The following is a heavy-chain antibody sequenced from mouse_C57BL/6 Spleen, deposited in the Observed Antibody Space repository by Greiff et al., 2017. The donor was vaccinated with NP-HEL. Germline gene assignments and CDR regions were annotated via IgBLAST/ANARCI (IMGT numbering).Heavy chain of an antibody. Sequence: VQLQQPGAELVKPGASVKLSCKASGYTFTSYWMHWVKQRPGQGLEWIGMIHPNSGSTNYNEKFKSKATLTVDKSSSTAYMQLSSLTSEDSAVYYGARGGGWDGGTFDYWGQGTTLTVSS. V-gene: IGHV1-64*01. CDR2: IHPNSGST. CDR1: GYTFTSYW. D-gene: IGHD4-1*01. J-gene: IGHJ2*01. CDR3: ARGGGWDGGTFDY.